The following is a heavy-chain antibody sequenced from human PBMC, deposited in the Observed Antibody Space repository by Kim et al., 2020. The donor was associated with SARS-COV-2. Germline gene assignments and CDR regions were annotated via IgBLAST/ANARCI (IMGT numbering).Heavy chain of an antibody. CDR1: GFTFSSYE. Sequence: GGSLRLSCAASGFTFSSYEMNWVRQAPGKGLEWVSYISSSGSTIYYADSVKGRFTISRDNAKNSLYLQMNSLRAEDTAVYYCAREVAHYYYYGMDVWGQGTTVTVSS. V-gene: IGHV3-48*03. J-gene: IGHJ6*02. CDR3: AREVAHYYYYGMDV. CDR2: ISSSGSTI.